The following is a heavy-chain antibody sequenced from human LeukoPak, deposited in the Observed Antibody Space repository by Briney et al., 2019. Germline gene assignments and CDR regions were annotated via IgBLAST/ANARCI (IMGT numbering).Heavy chain of an antibody. D-gene: IGHD3-22*01. CDR3: AKVHPYYYDSSGYFAPGAFDI. CDR1: GFTFSSYA. Sequence: GGSLRLSCAASGFTFSSYAMSWVRQAPGKGLEWVSAISGSGGSTYYADSVKGRFTISRDNSKNTLYLQMNSLRAEDTAVYYCAKVHPYYYDSSGYFAPGAFDIWGQGTMVTVSS. J-gene: IGHJ3*02. CDR2: ISGSGGST. V-gene: IGHV3-23*01.